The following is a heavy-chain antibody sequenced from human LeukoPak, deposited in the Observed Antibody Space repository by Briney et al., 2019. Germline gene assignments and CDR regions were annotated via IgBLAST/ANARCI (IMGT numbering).Heavy chain of an antibody. V-gene: IGHV3-23*01. Sequence: GGTLRLSCVASGFSFGNYAMSWVRQSPGKGLRWVSQISGTGGATWYAGFARDRFTISRDNSKKTLYLQMSGLRVEDTAMYYCVKDPRDTYGTNWFVSWGQGTLLIVSS. CDR1: GFSFGNYA. CDR2: ISGTGGAT. J-gene: IGHJ5*01. CDR3: VKDPRDTYGTNWFVS. D-gene: IGHD2-21*01.